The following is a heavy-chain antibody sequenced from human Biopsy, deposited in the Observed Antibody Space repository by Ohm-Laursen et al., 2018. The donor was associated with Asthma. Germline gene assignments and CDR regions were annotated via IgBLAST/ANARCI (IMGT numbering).Heavy chain of an antibody. CDR2: ISFDGSNK. V-gene: IGHV3-30*18. J-gene: IGHJ4*02. CDR1: GFTFSNYG. D-gene: IGHD1-26*01. CDR3: PKDVFPGWELRRGPDY. Sequence: SLRLSCIASGFTFSNYGMHWVSQAPGKGLEWVAVISFDGSNKDYADSVKGRFTISRDNSKNTLHLEMNSLRVEDTAVYYCPKDVFPGWELRRGPDYWGQGTLVTVSS.